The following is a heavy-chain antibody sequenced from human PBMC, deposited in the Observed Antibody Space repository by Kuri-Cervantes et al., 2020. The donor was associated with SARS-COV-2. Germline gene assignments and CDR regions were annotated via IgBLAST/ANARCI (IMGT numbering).Heavy chain of an antibody. CDR2: IYYSGST. Sequence: SETLSLTCTVSGGSISSGGYYWSWIRQHPGKGLEWIGYIYYSGSTYYNPSLKSRVTISVDTSKNQFSLKLSSVTAADTAVYYCARLDTAMVQGVDYWGQGTLVTVSS. D-gene: IGHD5-18*01. V-gene: IGHV4-31*03. CDR3: ARLDTAMVQGVDY. J-gene: IGHJ4*02. CDR1: GGSISSGGYY.